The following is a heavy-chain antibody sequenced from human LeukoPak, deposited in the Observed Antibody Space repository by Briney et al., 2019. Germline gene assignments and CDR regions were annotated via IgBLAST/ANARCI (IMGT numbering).Heavy chain of an antibody. CDR1: GFTFSTYA. CDR3: ARLTNRAIDY. D-gene: IGHD4/OR15-4a*01. CDR2: ISSGGDNT. Sequence: GGSLRLSCAASGFTFSTYAMSWVRQAPGKGLEWVSPISSGGDNTYYADSVKGRFTISRGNSKNTLYPQMNSLRAEDTAVYYCARLTNRAIDYWGQGTLVTVSS. V-gene: IGHV3-23*01. J-gene: IGHJ4*02.